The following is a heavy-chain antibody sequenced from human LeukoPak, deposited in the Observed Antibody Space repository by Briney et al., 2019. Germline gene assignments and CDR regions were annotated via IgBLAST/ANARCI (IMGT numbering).Heavy chain of an antibody. CDR1: GYTFSGYY. CDR2: INPKSGGT. CDR3: ARSPDILTGENFDY. D-gene: IGHD3-9*01. V-gene: IGHV1-2*02. Sequence: ASVKVSCKASGYTFSGYYMHWVRQAPGQGLEWMGWINPKSGGTNEAQKFHDRVTMTRDTSIRTAYMEVSRLGSDDTAVYYCARSPDILTGENFDYWGQGTLVTVSS. J-gene: IGHJ4*02.